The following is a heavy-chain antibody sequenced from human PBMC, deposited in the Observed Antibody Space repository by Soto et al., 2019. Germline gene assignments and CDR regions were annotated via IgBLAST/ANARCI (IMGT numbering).Heavy chain of an antibody. D-gene: IGHD7-27*01. V-gene: IGHV4-30-4*01. CDR1: GGSISSAAYC. CDR2: IYDGGTT. CDR3: ARGPSGDKVDY. J-gene: IGHJ4*02. Sequence: SETLSLTCTVSGGSISSAAYCCSWIRQSPDKGLEWIGHIYDGGTTYSSPSLKGRVTISADTSETQFSLKLNSVSAADTAVYYCARGPSGDKVDYWGQGTQVTGSS.